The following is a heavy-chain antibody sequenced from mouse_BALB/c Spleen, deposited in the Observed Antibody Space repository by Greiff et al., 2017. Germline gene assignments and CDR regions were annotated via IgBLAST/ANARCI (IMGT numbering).Heavy chain of an antibody. V-gene: IGHV1S137*01. CDR2: ISTYYGDA. Sequence: QVQLKQSGAELVRPGVSVKISCTGSGYTFTDYAMHWVKQSHAKSLEWIGVISTYYGDASYNQKFKGKATMTVDKSSSTAYMELARLTSEDSAIDYCARSRDYDEGLDYWGQGTTLTVSS. J-gene: IGHJ2*01. D-gene: IGHD2-4*01. CDR3: ARSRDYDEGLDY. CDR1: GYTFTDYA.